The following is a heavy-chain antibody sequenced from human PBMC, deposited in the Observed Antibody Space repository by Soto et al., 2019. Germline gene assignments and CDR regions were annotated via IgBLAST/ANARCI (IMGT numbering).Heavy chain of an antibody. CDR2: ISAYNGNT. J-gene: IGHJ5*02. CDR3: ARDRYPTVSPRRIWFDP. D-gene: IGHD1-20*01. CDR1: GYTFTSYG. V-gene: IGHV1-18*01. Sequence: ASVEVSCKASGYTFTSYGISWVRQAPGQGLEWMGWISAYNGNTNYAQKLQGRVTMTTDTSTSTAYMELRSLRSDDTAVYYCARDRYPTVSPRRIWFDPWGQGTLVTVSS.